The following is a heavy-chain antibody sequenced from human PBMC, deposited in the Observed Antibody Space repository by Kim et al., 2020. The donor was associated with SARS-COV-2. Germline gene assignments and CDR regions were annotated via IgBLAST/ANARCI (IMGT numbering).Heavy chain of an antibody. D-gene: IGHD1-26*01. J-gene: IGHJ4*02. V-gene: IGHV3-30*18. CDR2: ISYDGSNK. Sequence: GGSLRLSCAASGFTFSSYGMHWVRQAPGKGLEWVAVISYDGSNKYYADSVKGRFTISRDNSKNTLYLQMNSLRAEDTAVYYCAKGSRWVNDYWGQGTLVTVSS. CDR3: AKGSRWVNDY. CDR1: GFTFSSYG.